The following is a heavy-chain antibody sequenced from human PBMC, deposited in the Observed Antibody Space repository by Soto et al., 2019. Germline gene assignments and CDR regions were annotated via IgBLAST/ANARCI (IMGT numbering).Heavy chain of an antibody. CDR3: ARGGDYYYGLDV. CDR1: GYTFTSYG. D-gene: IGHD3-16*01. V-gene: IGHV1-18*01. J-gene: IGHJ6*02. Sequence: ASVKVSCKASGYTFTSYGVSWVRQAPGQGLEWMGWISAFNGQTNYIQKVQGRVTLTTEASTSTAYMELRSLRSDDTAVYYCARGGDYYYGLDVWGQGTTVTVSS. CDR2: ISAFNGQT.